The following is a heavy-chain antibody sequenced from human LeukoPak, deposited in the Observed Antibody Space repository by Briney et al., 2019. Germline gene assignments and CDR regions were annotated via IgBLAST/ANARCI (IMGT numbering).Heavy chain of an antibody. Sequence: ASVKVSCKASGYTFTSFGISWVRQAPGQGLEWMGWISAYNGKTNYAQKLQGRVAMTTDTSTSTAYMELRSLRSDDTAVYYCVRAQRPANYYDTGFDPWGQGTLVTVSS. CDR2: ISAYNGKT. V-gene: IGHV1-18*01. CDR1: GYTFTSFG. CDR3: VRAQRPANYYDTGFDP. J-gene: IGHJ5*02. D-gene: IGHD3-22*01.